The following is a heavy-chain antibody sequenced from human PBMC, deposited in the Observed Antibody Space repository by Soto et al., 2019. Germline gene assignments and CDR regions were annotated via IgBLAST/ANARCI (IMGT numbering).Heavy chain of an antibody. V-gene: IGHV1-46*01. D-gene: IGHD6-13*01. CDR1: GFTFTSYY. Sequence: ASVKVSCKASGFTFTSYYMHWVRQAPGQGLEWMGIINPSGGSTSYAQKFQGRVTMTRDTSTSTVYMELSSLRSEDTAVYYCARAARIPSAVTYLQQWGEGTLVSVCS. CDR3: ARAARIPSAVTYLQQ. J-gene: IGHJ1*01. CDR2: INPSGGST.